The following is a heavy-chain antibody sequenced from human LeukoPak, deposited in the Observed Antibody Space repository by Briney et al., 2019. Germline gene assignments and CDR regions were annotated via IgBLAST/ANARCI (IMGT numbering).Heavy chain of an antibody. Sequence: PSETLSLTCTVSGGSVSSGSYYWSWIRQPPGEGLEWIGYIYYSGSTNYNPSLKSRVTISVDTSKNQFSLKLSSVTAADTAVYYCARAKGDFWSGYPNWFDPWGQGTLVTVSS. CDR1: GGSVSSGSYY. J-gene: IGHJ5*02. D-gene: IGHD3-3*01. CDR3: ARAKGDFWSGYPNWFDP. V-gene: IGHV4-61*01. CDR2: IYYSGST.